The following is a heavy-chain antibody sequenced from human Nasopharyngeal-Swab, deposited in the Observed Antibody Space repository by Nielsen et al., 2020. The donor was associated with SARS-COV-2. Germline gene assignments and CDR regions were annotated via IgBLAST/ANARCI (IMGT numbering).Heavy chain of an antibody. D-gene: IGHD3-16*02. J-gene: IGHJ4*02. V-gene: IGHV4-38-2*02. CDR2: IYHSGST. CDR1: GYSISSGYY. Sequence: SETLSLTCTVPGYSISSGYYWGWIRQPPGKGLEWIGSIYHSGSTYYNPSLKSRVTISVDTSKNQFSLKLSSVTAADTAVYYCARVGARDYVWGSYRPNPGGYWGQGTLVTVSS. CDR3: ARVGARDYVWGSYRPNPGGY.